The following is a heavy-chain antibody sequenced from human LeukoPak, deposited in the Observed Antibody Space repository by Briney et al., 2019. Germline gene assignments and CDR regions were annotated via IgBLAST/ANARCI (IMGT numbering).Heavy chain of an antibody. V-gene: IGHV4-34*01. CDR1: GGSFSGYY. D-gene: IGHD1-26*01. J-gene: IGHJ6*03. Sequence: SETLSLTCAVYGGSFSGYYWSWIRQPPGKGLEWIGEINHSGSTNYNPSLKSRVTVSVDTSKNQFSLKLSSVTAADMAVYYCARVQRKRGIVGPTLYYMDVWGKGTTVTVSS. CDR3: ARVQRKRGIVGPTLYYMDV. CDR2: INHSGST.